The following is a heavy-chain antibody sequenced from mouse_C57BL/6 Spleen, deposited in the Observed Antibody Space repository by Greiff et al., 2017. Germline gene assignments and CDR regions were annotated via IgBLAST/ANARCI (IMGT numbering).Heavy chain of an antibody. CDR3: ARSSNYVFAY. Sequence: VKVVESGAELVKPGASVKISCKASGYAFSSYWMNWVKQRPGKGLEWIGQIYPGDGDTNYNGKFKGKATLTADKSSSTAYMQLSSLTSEDSAVYFCARSSNYVFAYWGQGTLVTVSA. CDR1: GYAFSSYW. V-gene: IGHV1-80*01. D-gene: IGHD2-5*01. J-gene: IGHJ3*01. CDR2: IYPGDGDT.